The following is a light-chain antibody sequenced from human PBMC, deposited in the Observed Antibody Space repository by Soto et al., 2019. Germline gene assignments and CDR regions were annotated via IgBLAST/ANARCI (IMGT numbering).Light chain of an antibody. CDR3: QPYNTFLLT. V-gene: IGKV1-5*03. CDR2: KAS. CDR1: QIISNW. Sequence: DIQVTQSPSTLSASVGDSVTISCRASQIISNWLAWYQQKPGKAPKLLIYKASTLESGVPSRFSGSGSGTDFTLTISSLQPDDFATYYCQPYNTFLLTFGPGTTVEI. J-gene: IGKJ3*01.